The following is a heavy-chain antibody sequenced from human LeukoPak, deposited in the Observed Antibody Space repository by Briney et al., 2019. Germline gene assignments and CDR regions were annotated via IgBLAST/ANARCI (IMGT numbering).Heavy chain of an antibody. CDR3: ATSGSFSGSYYSVY. D-gene: IGHD1-26*01. CDR1: GYSLTELS. V-gene: IGHV1-24*01. CDR2: LDPEDVEA. J-gene: IGHJ4*02. Sequence: ASVKVSCKVSGYSLTELSIHWVRQAPGKGLEWMGGLDPEDVEAIYAQKFQGRVTMTEDTSTDTAYMELSSLKSEDTAVYYCATSGSFSGSYYSVYWGQGTLVTVSS.